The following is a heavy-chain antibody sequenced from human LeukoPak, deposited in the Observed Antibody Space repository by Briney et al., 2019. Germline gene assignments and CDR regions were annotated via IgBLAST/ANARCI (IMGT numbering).Heavy chain of an antibody. Sequence: ASVKVSCKASGYTFTSYYMHWVRQAPGQGREWMGWINPNSGGTNYAQKFQGRVTMTRDTSISTAYMELSRLRSDDTAVYYCARSVNYYDSSGYFQVEYFQHWGQGTLVTVSS. V-gene: IGHV1-2*02. CDR3: ARSVNYYDSSGYFQVEYFQH. CDR1: GYTFTSYY. CDR2: INPNSGGT. J-gene: IGHJ1*01. D-gene: IGHD3-22*01.